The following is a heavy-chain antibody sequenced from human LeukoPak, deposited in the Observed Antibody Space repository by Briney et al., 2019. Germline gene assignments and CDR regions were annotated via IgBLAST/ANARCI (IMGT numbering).Heavy chain of an antibody. CDR3: AMTTYYYDSSGYYQSPVDY. Sequence: ASVKVSCKASGYTFTSYGISWVRQAPGQGLEWMGWISAYNGNTNYAQKLQGRVTMTRNTSISTAYMELSSLRSEDTAVYYCAMTTYYYDSSGYYQSPVDYWGQGTLVTVSS. CDR2: ISAYNGNT. CDR1: GYTFTSYG. V-gene: IGHV1-18*01. J-gene: IGHJ4*02. D-gene: IGHD3-22*01.